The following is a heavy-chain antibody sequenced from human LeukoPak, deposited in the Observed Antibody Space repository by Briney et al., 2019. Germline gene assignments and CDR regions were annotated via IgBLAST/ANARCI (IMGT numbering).Heavy chain of an antibody. CDR3: TRDIREVGESHYFDF. CDR2: IHSSGST. J-gene: IGHJ4*02. CDR1: GFSITTYY. V-gene: IGHV4-59*01. Sequence: PSETLSLTCTVSGFSITTYYWSWIRQSPGNGLEWIGQIHSSGSTTYNPSLESRVTISVDTSKNQFSLHLTSVTAADTAVYYCTRDIREVGESHYFDFWGQGTLVTVTS. D-gene: IGHD1-26*01.